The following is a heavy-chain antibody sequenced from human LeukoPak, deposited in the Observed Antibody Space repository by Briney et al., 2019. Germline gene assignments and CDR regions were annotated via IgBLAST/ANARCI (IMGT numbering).Heavy chain of an antibody. V-gene: IGHV1-8*01. J-gene: IGHJ6*03. Sequence: ASVKVSCKASGYTFTNFDINWVRQATGQGLEWMGWMNPNSGNTGYVQKFQGRVTMTMNTSITTAYMELSSLISEDTAVYYCARGPQWRGDYYYIDVWGRGTTVTVSS. CDR2: MNPNSGNT. D-gene: IGHD6-19*01. CDR1: GYTFTNFD. CDR3: ARGPQWRGDYYYIDV.